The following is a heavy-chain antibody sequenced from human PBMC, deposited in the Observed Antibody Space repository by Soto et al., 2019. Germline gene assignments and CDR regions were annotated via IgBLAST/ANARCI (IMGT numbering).Heavy chain of an antibody. CDR3: ARVHYYDSRALTFDI. J-gene: IGHJ3*02. CDR2: INAGNGNT. Sequence: GASVKVSCKASGYTFTSYAMHWVRQAPGQRLEWMGWINAGNGNTKYSQKFQGRVTITRDTSASTAYMGLSSLRSEDTAVYYCARVHYYDSRALTFDIWGQGTMVTVSS. D-gene: IGHD3-22*01. V-gene: IGHV1-3*01. CDR1: GYTFTSYA.